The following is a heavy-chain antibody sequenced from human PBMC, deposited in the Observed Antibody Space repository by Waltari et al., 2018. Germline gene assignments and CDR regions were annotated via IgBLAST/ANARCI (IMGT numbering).Heavy chain of an antibody. CDR2: INPHTANP. CDR1: GYRLNFYG. CDR3: VRGRGYTTGRAPSFDS. Sequence: QVQRVQSGSEVKKPGASVKVSCKSSGYRLNFYGINWVRQAPGQGFEWRGLINPHTANPTYAQGFTGRFVFSLDTSVNTTFLQINGLRAVDTALYYCVRGRGYTTGRAPSFDSWGQGTLVTVSS. J-gene: IGHJ4*02. V-gene: IGHV7-4-1*02. D-gene: IGHD2-8*01.